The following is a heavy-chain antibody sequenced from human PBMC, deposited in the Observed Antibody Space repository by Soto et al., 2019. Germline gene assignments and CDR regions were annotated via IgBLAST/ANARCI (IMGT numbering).Heavy chain of an antibody. J-gene: IGHJ4*02. CDR2: LYSGGGT. V-gene: IGHV3-53*01. CDR1: GFIVSNNY. D-gene: IGHD2-15*01. CDR3: GRDCGGYDGY. Sequence: EVQLVESGGGLIQPGGSLRLSCAASGFIVSNNYMSWVRQAPGKGLEWVSVLYSGGGTYYADSVKGRFTISRDNSKNMVYLKMHNLRAEDTAVYYCGRDCGGYDGYWGQGTLVTVSS.